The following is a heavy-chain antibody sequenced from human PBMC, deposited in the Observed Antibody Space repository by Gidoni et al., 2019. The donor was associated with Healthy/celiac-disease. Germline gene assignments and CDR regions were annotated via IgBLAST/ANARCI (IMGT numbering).Heavy chain of an antibody. CDR2: INPRGGST. V-gene: IGHV1-46*03. CDR1: GYTFTIYY. D-gene: IGHD3-22*01. J-gene: IGHJ3*02. Sequence: QVQLVQSGAEVKKPGASVKASCKASGYTFTIYYMHWVRQAPGQGLEWMGIINPRGGSTSYEQTFQGRVTMTRDTSTSTVYMELSSLRSEDTAVYYCARDTMVVVVTPLGAFDIWGQGTMVTVSS. CDR3: ARDTMVVVVTPLGAFDI.